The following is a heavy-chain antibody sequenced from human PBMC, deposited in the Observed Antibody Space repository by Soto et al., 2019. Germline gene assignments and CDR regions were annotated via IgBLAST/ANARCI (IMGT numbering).Heavy chain of an antibody. Sequence: SETLSLTCTVSGCSISSSSYYWGWIRQPPGKGLEWIGSIYYSGSTYYNPSLKSRVTISVDTSKNHFSLKLRSVTAEDKAVYYCARVGDYAYYYYGMDVWGQGTPVPVSS. CDR1: GCSISSSSYY. J-gene: IGHJ6*02. V-gene: IGHV4-39*02. CDR2: IYYSGST. CDR3: ARVGDYAYYYYGMDV. D-gene: IGHD4-17*01.